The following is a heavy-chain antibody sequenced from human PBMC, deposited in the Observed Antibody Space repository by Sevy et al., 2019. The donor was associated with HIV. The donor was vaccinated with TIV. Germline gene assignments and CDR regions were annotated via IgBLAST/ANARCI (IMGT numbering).Heavy chain of an antibody. V-gene: IGHV3-20*01. CDR3: AGESWELSYYYYYYMDV. D-gene: IGHD1-26*01. J-gene: IGHJ6*03. Sequence: GESLKISCAASGFTFDDYGMSWVRQAPGKGLEWVSGINWNGGSTGYADSVKGRFTISRDNAKNSLYLQMNSLRAEDTALYHCAGESWELSYYYYYYMDVWGKGTTVTVSS. CDR1: GFTFDDYG. CDR2: INWNGGST.